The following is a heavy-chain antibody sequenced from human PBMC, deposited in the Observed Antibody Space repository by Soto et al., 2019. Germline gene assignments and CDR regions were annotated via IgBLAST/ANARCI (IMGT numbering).Heavy chain of an antibody. Sequence: QVQLVESGGGVVQPGGSLRLSCAASGFIFSGYAMHWVRQAPGKGLEWVAVISYDGNTQYYADSVKGRFTVYRDNSNNLLYVEMKNLRDESTAMYYCAKETNAYEINFWGQGSLVTVSP. D-gene: IGHD5-12*01. J-gene: IGHJ4*02. CDR1: GFIFSGYA. V-gene: IGHV3-30-3*01. CDR3: AKETNAYEINF. CDR2: ISYDGNTQ.